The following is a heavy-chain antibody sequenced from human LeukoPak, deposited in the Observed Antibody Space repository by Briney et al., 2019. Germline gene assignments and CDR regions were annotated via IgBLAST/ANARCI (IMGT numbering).Heavy chain of an antibody. CDR1: GFTFSTYW. CDR3: ARDGSSGWYDGYFDY. D-gene: IGHD6-19*01. V-gene: IGHV3-74*01. J-gene: IGHJ4*02. CDR2: ISDDGSST. Sequence: GGSLRLSCAASGFTFSTYWMYWVRHAPGKGLVWVSRISDDGSSTSYADSVKGRFTMSRDNAKNTLNLQMNSLRAEDTAVYYCARDGSSGWYDGYFDYWGQGTLVTVSS.